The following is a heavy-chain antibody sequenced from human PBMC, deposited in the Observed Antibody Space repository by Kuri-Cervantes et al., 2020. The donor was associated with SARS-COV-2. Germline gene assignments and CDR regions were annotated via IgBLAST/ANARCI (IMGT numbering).Heavy chain of an antibody. V-gene: IGHV4-34*01. J-gene: IGHJ4*02. CDR1: GGSFSGYY. CDR2: INHSGST. CDR3: ARLGSGWPGIDF. Sequence: ESLKISCAVYGGSFSGYYWSWIRQPPGKGLEWIGEINHSGSTNYSPSLKSRVTISVDTSKNQFSLRLSSVTAADTAVYYCARLGSGWPGIDFWGQGTLVTDSS. D-gene: IGHD6-19*01.